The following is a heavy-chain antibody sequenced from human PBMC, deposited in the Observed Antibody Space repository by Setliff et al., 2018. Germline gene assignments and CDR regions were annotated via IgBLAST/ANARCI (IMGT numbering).Heavy chain of an antibody. J-gene: IGHJ3*02. V-gene: IGHV1-2*02. D-gene: IGHD3-22*01. Sequence: ASVKVSCKASGNTFTGYYIHWLRQAPGQGLEWMGCINPNSGDTTFAQKFQGRVTITRDTSNSTDYMDLSRLTSDDTAVYYCARDLDYQYYYETSGRDAFDIWGLGTMVTVSS. CDR2: INPNSGDT. CDR3: ARDLDYQYYYETSGRDAFDI. CDR1: GNTFTGYY.